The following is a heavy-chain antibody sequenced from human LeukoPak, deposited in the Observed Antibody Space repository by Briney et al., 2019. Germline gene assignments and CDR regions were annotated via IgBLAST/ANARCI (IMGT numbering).Heavy chain of an antibody. Sequence: GGSLRLSCAASGFSFSSSAISWVRQAPGKGLEWVSVISDSGGSTDYADSVKGRFTISRDNSKNTLYLLMNSLRAEDTAVYYCAKASGRGVTLYYFDYWGQGTLVTVSS. D-gene: IGHD3-10*01. V-gene: IGHV3-23*01. J-gene: IGHJ4*02. CDR3: AKASGRGVTLYYFDY. CDR1: GFSFSSSA. CDR2: ISDSGGST.